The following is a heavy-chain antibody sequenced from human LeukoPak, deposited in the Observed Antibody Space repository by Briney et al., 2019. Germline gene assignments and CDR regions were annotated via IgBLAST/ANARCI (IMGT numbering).Heavy chain of an antibody. Sequence: SETLSLTCTVSGGSISSSYWSWIRQPPGKGREWMGYIYYSGTTKYNPSLKSRVTISVDTSKNQFSLKVNSVAAADTAVYYCARGQPQRYSSGWYVNWFDPWGQGTLVTVSS. J-gene: IGHJ5*02. CDR1: GGSISSSY. CDR3: ARGQPQRYSSGWYVNWFDP. CDR2: IYYSGTT. V-gene: IGHV4-59*01. D-gene: IGHD6-19*01.